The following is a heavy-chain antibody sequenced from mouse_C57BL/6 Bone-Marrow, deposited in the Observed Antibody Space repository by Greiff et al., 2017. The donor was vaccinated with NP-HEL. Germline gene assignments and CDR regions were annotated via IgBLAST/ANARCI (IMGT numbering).Heavy chain of an antibody. D-gene: IGHD5-5*01. J-gene: IGHJ1*03. Sequence: VQLQQSGPGLVQPSQSLSITCTVSGFSLTSYGVHWVRQSPGKGLEWLGVIWSGGSTDYNAAFISRLSISKDNSKSQVFFKMNSLQADDTAIYYCASYPQWYFDVWGTGTTVTVSS. V-gene: IGHV2-2*01. CDR3: ASYPQWYFDV. CDR1: GFSLTSYG. CDR2: IWSGGST.